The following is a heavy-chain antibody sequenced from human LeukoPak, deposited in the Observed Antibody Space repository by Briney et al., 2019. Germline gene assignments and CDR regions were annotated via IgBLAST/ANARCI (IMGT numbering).Heavy chain of an antibody. CDR2: IIPIFGTA. CDR3: ARAREWWFAPLAY. Sequence: SVKVSCKASGGTFSSYAISWVRQAPGQGLEWMGGIIPIFGTANYAQKFQGRVTITADKSTSTAYMELSSLRSEDTAVYYCARAREWWFAPLAYWGQGTLVTVSS. V-gene: IGHV1-69*06. J-gene: IGHJ4*02. D-gene: IGHD2-15*01. CDR1: GGTFSSYA.